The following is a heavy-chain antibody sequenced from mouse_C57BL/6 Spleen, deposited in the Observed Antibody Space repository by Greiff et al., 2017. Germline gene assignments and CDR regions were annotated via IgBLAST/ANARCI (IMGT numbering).Heavy chain of an antibody. Sequence: EVMLVESGGGLVKPGGSLKLSCAASGFTFSSYTMSWVRQTPEKRLEWVATISGGGGNTYYPGSVKGRFTISRDNAKNTLYLRMSSLRSEDTALYYWANQDGSGYFDYWGQGTTLTVSS. CDR2: ISGGGGNT. V-gene: IGHV5-9*01. J-gene: IGHJ2*01. CDR1: GFTFSSYT. D-gene: IGHD1-1*01. CDR3: ANQDGSGYFDY.